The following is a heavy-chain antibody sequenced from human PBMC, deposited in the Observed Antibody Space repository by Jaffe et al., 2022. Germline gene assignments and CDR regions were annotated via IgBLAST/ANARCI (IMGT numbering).Heavy chain of an antibody. Sequence: EVQLVESGGGLVQPGGSLRLSCAASGFTFSSYAMHWVRQAPGKGLEYVSAISSNGGSTYYANSVKGRFTISRDNSKNTLYLQMGSLRAEDMAVYYCARADYYDSSGYYNFDYWGQGTLVTVSS. V-gene: IGHV3-64*01. CDR3: ARADYYDSSGYYNFDY. J-gene: IGHJ4*02. CDR1: GFTFSSYA. CDR2: ISSNGGST. D-gene: IGHD3-22*01.